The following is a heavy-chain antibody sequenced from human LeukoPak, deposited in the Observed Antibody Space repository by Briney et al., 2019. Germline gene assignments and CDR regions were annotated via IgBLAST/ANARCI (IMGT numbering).Heavy chain of an antibody. V-gene: IGHV4-61*01. CDR2: IFYSGST. Sequence: SETLSLTCTVSGGSVSSRSYYWSWIRQPPGKGLEWIGYIFYSGSTNYNPSLRSRVTISVDTSKNQFSLRLSSVTAADMAVYYCARDQGVWFDPWGQGTLVTVSS. CDR1: GGSVSSRSYY. D-gene: IGHD3-10*01. CDR3: ARDQGVWFDP. J-gene: IGHJ5*02.